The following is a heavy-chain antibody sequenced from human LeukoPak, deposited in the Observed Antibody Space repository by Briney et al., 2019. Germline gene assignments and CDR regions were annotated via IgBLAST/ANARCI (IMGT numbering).Heavy chain of an antibody. CDR3: ARGGGGYCSSTSCRKFNWFDP. Sequence: KPSETLSLTCTVSGGSISSSNHSWGWIRQPPGKGLEWIGEINHSGSTNYNPSLKSRVTISVDTSKNQFSLKLSSVTAADTAVHYCARGGGGYCSSTSCRKFNWFDPWGQGTLVTVSS. J-gene: IGHJ5*02. CDR2: INHSGST. V-gene: IGHV4-39*07. CDR1: GGSISSSNHS. D-gene: IGHD2-2*01.